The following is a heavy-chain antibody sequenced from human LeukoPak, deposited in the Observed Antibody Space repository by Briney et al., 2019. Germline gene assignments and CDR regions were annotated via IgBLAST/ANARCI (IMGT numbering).Heavy chain of an antibody. Sequence: GGSLRLSCAASGFTFSSYGMHWVRQAPGKGLEWVAVISYDGSNKYYADSVKGRFTIPRDNSKNTLYLQMNSLRAEDTAVYYCAKDGGGYYDSSGYSALDYWGQGTLVTVSS. D-gene: IGHD3-22*01. CDR2: ISYDGSNK. V-gene: IGHV3-30*18. CDR3: AKDGGGYYDSSGYSALDY. CDR1: GFTFSSYG. J-gene: IGHJ4*02.